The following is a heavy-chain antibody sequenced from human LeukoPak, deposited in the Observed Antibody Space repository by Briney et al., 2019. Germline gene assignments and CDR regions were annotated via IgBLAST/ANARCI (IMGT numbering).Heavy chain of an antibody. Sequence: SETLSLTCTVSGGSISSYYWSWIRQPPGKGLEWIGYIYYSGSTNYNPSLKSRVTISVDTSKSQFSLKLSSVTAADTAVYYCACWVDWYFDLWGRGTLVTVSS. V-gene: IGHV4-59*01. D-gene: IGHD2-15*01. CDR3: ACWVDWYFDL. CDR2: IYYSGST. J-gene: IGHJ2*01. CDR1: GGSISSYY.